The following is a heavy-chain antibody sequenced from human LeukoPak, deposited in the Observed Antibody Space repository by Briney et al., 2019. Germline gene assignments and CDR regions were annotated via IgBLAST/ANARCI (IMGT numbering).Heavy chain of an antibody. Sequence: SESLSLTCTVSGGSISSTSYYWGWIRQPPGKGLEWIGSIYSSGSTYYSPSLKSRVTISEDTSKAHFSLKLSSVTAADTAVYYCGRAPDYWGQGTLVTVSS. CDR3: GRAPDY. J-gene: IGHJ4*02. CDR1: GGSISSTSYY. CDR2: IYSSGST. V-gene: IGHV4-39*02.